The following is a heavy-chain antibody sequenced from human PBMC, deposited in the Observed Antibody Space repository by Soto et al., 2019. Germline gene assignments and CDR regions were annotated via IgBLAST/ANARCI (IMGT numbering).Heavy chain of an antibody. V-gene: IGHV3-23*01. J-gene: IGHJ3*02. Sequence: LSLTCAASGITFSSYAMSWVRQAPGKGLEWVSAISGSGGSTYYADSVKGRFTISRDNSKNTLYLQMNSLRAEDTAVYYCAKVDSDAFDIWGQGTMVTVSS. CDR1: GITFSSYA. D-gene: IGHD2-2*03. CDR3: AKVDSDAFDI. CDR2: ISGSGGST.